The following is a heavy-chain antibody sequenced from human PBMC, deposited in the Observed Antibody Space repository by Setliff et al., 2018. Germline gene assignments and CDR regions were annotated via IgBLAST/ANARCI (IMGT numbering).Heavy chain of an antibody. D-gene: IGHD2-21*01. Sequence: SETLSLTCTVFGGSISSGSYYWSWIRQPAGKGLEWIGHIYSSGSTNYNPSLKSRVTISVDTSKNQFSLKLSSVTAADTAVYYCARGRYWFAPNWFDPWGQGTLVTVSS. CDR2: IYSSGST. CDR3: ARGRYWFAPNWFDP. V-gene: IGHV4-61*09. CDR1: GGSISSGSYY. J-gene: IGHJ5*02.